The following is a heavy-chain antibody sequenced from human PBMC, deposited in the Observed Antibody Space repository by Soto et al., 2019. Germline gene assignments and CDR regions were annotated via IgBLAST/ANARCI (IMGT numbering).Heavy chain of an antibody. CDR3: AREGYCSSGSCALYSHDYFGMDV. J-gene: IGHJ6*02. V-gene: IGHV1-18*01. D-gene: IGHD2-15*01. Sequence: ASVKVSCKASGYTFTRYGISWVRQTPGQGLEWMGWISAYNGNTKYAQGFQGRVTMTTDTSTSTAYMELRSLTSDDTAVYYCAREGYCSSGSCALYSHDYFGMDVWGQGTTVTVSS. CDR1: GYTFTRYG. CDR2: ISAYNGNT.